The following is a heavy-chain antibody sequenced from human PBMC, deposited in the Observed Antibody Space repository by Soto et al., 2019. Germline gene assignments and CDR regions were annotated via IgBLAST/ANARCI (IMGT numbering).Heavy chain of an antibody. CDR3: AHSDGGYEIICFDF. J-gene: IGHJ4*02. CDR1: GFSFTTAGVA. CDR2: IYYNDDR. V-gene: IGHV2-5*01. D-gene: IGHD5-12*01. Sequence: SGPTLVNPTQTLTLTCTFSGFSFTTAGVAVGWIRQTPGGALEWLTLIYYNDDRRFSPSLKTRLTITGDTSKNQVGLSLTNVDPGDTATYFCAHSDGGYEIICFDFWGQGIPVTVSS.